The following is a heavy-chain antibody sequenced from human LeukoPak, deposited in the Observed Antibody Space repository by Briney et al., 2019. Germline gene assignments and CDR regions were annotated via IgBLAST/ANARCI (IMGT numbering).Heavy chain of an antibody. Sequence: GGSLRLSCAASGFAFDDYAMHWVRQAPGKGLEWVSGISYNSDTIAYADSVKGRFTISRDNAKNSLYLQMNSLRAEDTALYYCAKDYCGGDCYSGWYFDLWGRGTLVTVSS. CDR1: GFAFDDYA. V-gene: IGHV3-9*01. CDR2: ISYNSDTI. CDR3: AKDYCGGDCYSGWYFDL. J-gene: IGHJ2*01. D-gene: IGHD2-21*02.